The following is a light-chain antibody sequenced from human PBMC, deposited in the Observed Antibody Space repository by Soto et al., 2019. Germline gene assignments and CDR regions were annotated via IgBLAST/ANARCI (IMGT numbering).Light chain of an antibody. CDR3: ATRDDRLSVNVV. CDR2: RDV. V-gene: IGLV1-47*01. CDR1: SSNIGSNS. J-gene: IGLJ2*01. Sequence: QSVLTQPPSASGPPGQWVTISCSGSSSNIGSNSVYWYQQLPGMAPKLLFYRDVNRPSGVPDRMSASKSGTSASLAISGLRSEDEGIYYCATRDDRLSVNVVFGGGTKLTVL.